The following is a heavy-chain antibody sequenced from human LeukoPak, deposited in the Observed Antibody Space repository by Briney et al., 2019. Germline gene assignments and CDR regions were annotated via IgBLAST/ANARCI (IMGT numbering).Heavy chain of an antibody. CDR2: ISYDGSNK. D-gene: IGHD6-13*01. Sequence: GGSLRLSCAASGFTFSSYAMHWVRQAPGKGLEWVAVISYDGSNKYYADSVKGRFTISRDNSKNTLYLQMNSLRAEDTAVYYCASSRGARYYFDYWGQGTLVTVSS. CDR1: GFTFSSYA. V-gene: IGHV3-30-3*01. J-gene: IGHJ4*02. CDR3: ASSRGARYYFDY.